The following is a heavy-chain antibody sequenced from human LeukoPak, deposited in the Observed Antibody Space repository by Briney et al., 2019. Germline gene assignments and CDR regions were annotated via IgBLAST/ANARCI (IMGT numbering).Heavy chain of an antibody. Sequence: ASVKVSCKAAGYTFTCYDINRLRQATGRGLEWVGWMNPNRGNTDYAQTFDRRVTITRNTSISTAYMELSRLTEEGTPVYYLARARSVHISSPSWGGDSHYMDVWGKGTTATVS. CDR2: MNPNRGNT. V-gene: IGHV1-8*03. D-gene: IGHD3-3*02. J-gene: IGHJ6*03. CDR3: ARARSVHISSPSWGGDSHYMDV. CDR1: GYTFTCYD.